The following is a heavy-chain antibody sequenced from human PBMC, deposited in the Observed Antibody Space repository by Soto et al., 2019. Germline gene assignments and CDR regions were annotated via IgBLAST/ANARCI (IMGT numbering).Heavy chain of an antibody. CDR3: ARGGSRLGYCSGGSCYSNC. J-gene: IGHJ4*02. CDR2: MNPNSGNT. Sequence: QVQLVQSGAEVKKPGASVKVSCKASGYTFTSYDINWVRQATGQGLEWMGWMNPNSGNTGYAQKFQGRVTMTRNTSISTAYMELISLRSEDTAVYYCARGGSRLGYCSGGSCYSNCLGQGTLVTVYS. CDR1: GYTFTSYD. V-gene: IGHV1-8*01. D-gene: IGHD2-15*01.